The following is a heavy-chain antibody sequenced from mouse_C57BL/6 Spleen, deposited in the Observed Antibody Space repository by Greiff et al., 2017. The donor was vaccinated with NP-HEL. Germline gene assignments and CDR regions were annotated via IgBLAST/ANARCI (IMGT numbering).Heavy chain of an antibody. D-gene: IGHD1-3*01. J-gene: IGHJ2*01. CDR1: GYTFTSYW. CDR3: ARGGEDNYSFDY. CDR2: IDPNSGGT. Sequence: VQLQQPGAELVKPGASVKLSCKASGYTFTSYWMHWVKQRPGRGLEWIGRIDPNSGGTKYNEKFKSKATLTADKPSSTAYMPLSSLTSGDSAVYYCARGGEDNYSFDYGGQGTTLTVSS. V-gene: IGHV1-72*01.